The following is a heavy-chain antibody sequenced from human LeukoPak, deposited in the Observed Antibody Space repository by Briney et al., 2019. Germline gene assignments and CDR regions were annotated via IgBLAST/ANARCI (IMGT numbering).Heavy chain of an antibody. CDR3: ARRVRVRAPERGYYYYYYMDV. CDR1: GGSFSGYY. CDR2: INHSGST. D-gene: IGHD3-10*01. Sequence: SETLSLTCAVYGGSFSGYYWSWIRQPPGKGLEWIGEINHSGSTNYNPSLKSRVTISVDTSKNQFSLKLSSVTAADTAVYYCARRVRVRAPERGYYYYYYMDVWGKGTTVTVSS. J-gene: IGHJ6*03. V-gene: IGHV4-34*01.